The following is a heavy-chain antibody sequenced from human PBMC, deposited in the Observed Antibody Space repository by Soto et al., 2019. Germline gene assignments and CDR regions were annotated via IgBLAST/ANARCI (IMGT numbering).Heavy chain of an antibody. D-gene: IGHD2-2*01. V-gene: IGHV3-48*01. CDR1: GFTISSYS. CDR2: ISSTGSTI. CDR3: ARGRYCGSTSCFFTDWFDP. Sequence: PGGSLRLSCAASGFTISSYSMNWVRLAPGKGLEWVSYISSTGSTIYYVDSVRGRFTISRDNAKNSLHLQMNSLRAEDTAVYYCARGRYCGSTSCFFTDWFDPWGQGTLVTVSS. J-gene: IGHJ5*02.